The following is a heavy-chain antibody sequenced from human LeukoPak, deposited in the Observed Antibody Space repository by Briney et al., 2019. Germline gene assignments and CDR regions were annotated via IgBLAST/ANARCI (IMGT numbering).Heavy chain of an antibody. J-gene: IGHJ4*02. CDR3: SKDVVPDSGWDLDY. CDR1: GFSFSTYS. Sequence: GGSLRLSCTASGFSFSTYSMTWVCQGPGKWLECVSSIYNSGSKTFYADSVKGRFTISRDNSKNTLYLQMNSLTAEYTAIYYCSKDVVPDSGWDLDYWGQGTLVTVSS. CDR2: IYNSGSKT. D-gene: IGHD6-19*01. V-gene: IGHV3-23*03.